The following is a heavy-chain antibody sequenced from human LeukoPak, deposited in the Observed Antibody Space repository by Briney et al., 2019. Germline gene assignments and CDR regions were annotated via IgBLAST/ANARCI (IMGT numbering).Heavy chain of an antibody. CDR3: ARDRYYDSSGYYGP. CDR1: GFTFSDYY. Sequence: KAGGSLRLSCAASGFTFSDYYMSWIRQAPGKGLEWVSYISSSGSTIYYADPVKGRFTISRDNAKNSLYLQMNSLRAEDTAVYYCARDRYYDSSGYYGPWGQGTLVTVSS. D-gene: IGHD3-22*01. CDR2: ISSSGSTI. J-gene: IGHJ5*02. V-gene: IGHV3-11*01.